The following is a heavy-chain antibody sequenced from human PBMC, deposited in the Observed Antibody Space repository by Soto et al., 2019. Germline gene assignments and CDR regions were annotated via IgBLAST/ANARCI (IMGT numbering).Heavy chain of an antibody. V-gene: IGHV4-39*02. CDR3: ARVQAFTGPPEDAFDI. Sequence: QLQLQESGPGLVKPSETLSLTCTVSGGPIYSTTYYWGWIRQPPGKRLEWIGSVYYSGTTYYNPSLESRVTISVDTSKNHLSLRLKSVTAADTALYYCARVQAFTGPPEDAFDIWGPGTRVIVSS. CDR1: GGPIYSTTYY. J-gene: IGHJ3*02. CDR2: VYYSGTT.